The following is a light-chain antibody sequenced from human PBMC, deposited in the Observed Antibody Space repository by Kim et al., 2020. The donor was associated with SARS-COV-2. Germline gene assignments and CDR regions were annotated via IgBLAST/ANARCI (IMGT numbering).Light chain of an antibody. Sequence: SVSPEQTASITCSGDKLGDKYTCWYQQKPGQSPVLVIYRDSRRPTGIPVRFSGTNSGNTATLTISGTHARDEADHYCQTWESSGVFGGGTQLTVL. J-gene: IGLJ2*01. V-gene: IGLV3-1*01. CDR3: QTWESSGV. CDR2: RDS. CDR1: KLGDKY.